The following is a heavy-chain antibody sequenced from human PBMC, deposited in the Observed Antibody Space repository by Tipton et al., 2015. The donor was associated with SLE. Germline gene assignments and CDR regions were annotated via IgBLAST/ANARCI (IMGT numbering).Heavy chain of an antibody. CDR3: ARSLLLVGYYYYGMDV. CDR1: GFTFSNYP. J-gene: IGHJ6*02. D-gene: IGHD2-8*02. Sequence: RSLRLSCAASGFTFSNYPVHWVRQAPGKGLEWVALISNDGSNKYYADSVKGRFTISRDNSKNTLYLQMNSLRAEDTAVYYCARSLLLVGYYYYGMDVWDQGTTVTVSS. CDR2: ISNDGSNK. V-gene: IGHV3-30*04.